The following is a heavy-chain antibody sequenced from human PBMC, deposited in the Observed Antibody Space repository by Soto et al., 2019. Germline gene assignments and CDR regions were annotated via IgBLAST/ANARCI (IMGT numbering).Heavy chain of an antibody. Sequence: QVQLVESGGGVVQPGRSLRLSCAASGFTFSSYGMHWVREAPGKGLEWVAVISYDGSNKYYADSVKGRFTISRDNSKNTLYLQMNSRRAEDTAVYYCAKDRGMITFGGVIVPEGGMDVWGQGTTVTVSS. V-gene: IGHV3-30*18. CDR1: GFTFSSYG. J-gene: IGHJ6*02. D-gene: IGHD3-16*02. CDR2: ISYDGSNK. CDR3: AKDRGMITFGGVIVPEGGMDV.